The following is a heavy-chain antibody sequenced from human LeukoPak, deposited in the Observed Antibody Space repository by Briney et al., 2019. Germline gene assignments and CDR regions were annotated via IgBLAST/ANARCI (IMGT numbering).Heavy chain of an antibody. V-gene: IGHV3-30*02. CDR3: ARANYDFWSGNLDY. J-gene: IGHJ4*02. D-gene: IGHD3-3*01. CDR2: IRYDESNK. Sequence: GGSLILSFTASGFNFSRYGMHWGRQAPAKGREGVAFIRYDESNKYYADSVKGRFTISRDNSKNTLYLQMNSLRAEDTAVYYCARANYDFWSGNLDYWGQGTLVTVSS. CDR1: GFNFSRYG.